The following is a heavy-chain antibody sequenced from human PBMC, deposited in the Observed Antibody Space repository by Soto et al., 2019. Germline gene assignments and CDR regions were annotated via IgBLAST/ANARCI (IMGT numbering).Heavy chain of an antibody. D-gene: IGHD2-15*01. V-gene: IGHV4-4*02. CDR3: ARDHTPRLLYGMDV. J-gene: IGHJ6*02. CDR2: IYHSGST. Sequence: SETLSLTCAVSSGSISSSNWWSWVRQPPGKGLEWIGEIYHSGSTNYNPSLKSRVTISVDKSKNQFSLKLSSVTAADTAVYYCARDHTPRLLYGMDVWGQGTTVTVSS. CDR1: SGSISSSNW.